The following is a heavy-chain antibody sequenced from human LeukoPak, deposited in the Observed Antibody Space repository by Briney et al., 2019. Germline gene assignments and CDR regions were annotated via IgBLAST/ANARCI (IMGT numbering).Heavy chain of an antibody. CDR1: GYTFTSYY. CDR2: INPSGGST. J-gene: IGHJ3*02. D-gene: IGHD1-20*01. CDR3: ARDQGITGTTGAFDI. V-gene: IGHV1-46*01. Sequence: EASVKVSCKASGYTFTSYYMHWVRQAPGQGLEWMGIINPSGGSTSYAQKFQGRVTMTRDTSTSTVYMELSSLRSEDTAVYYCARDQGITGTTGAFDIWGQGTMVTVSS.